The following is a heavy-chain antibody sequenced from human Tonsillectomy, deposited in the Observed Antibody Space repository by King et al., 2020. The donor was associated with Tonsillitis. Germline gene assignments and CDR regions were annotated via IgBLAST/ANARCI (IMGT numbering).Heavy chain of an antibody. V-gene: IGHV3-7*03. D-gene: IGHD1-14*01. CDR2: INQGGSEK. Sequence: VQLVESGGGLVQPGGSLRLSCGASGFNFSIYWMSWVRQVPGKGLEWVANINQGGSEKSYVDSVKGRFTISRDNAKNSVHLQMNSLRAEYTAVYYCAAQTEFWGQGTMVTVSS. CDR1: GFNFSIYW. CDR3: AAQTEF. J-gene: IGHJ3*01.